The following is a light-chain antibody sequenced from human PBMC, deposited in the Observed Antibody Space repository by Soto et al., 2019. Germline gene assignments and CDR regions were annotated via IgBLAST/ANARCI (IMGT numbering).Light chain of an antibody. CDR2: EGT. CDR1: SNDVGFSKF. V-gene: IGLV2-23*01. Sequence: QSVLTQPASVSASPGLSITISCTATSNDVGFSKFVSWYQQQPGKSPQVLVYEGTKRPSGVSLRFSGSHSVNAASLTISDIHIEDEADYYCCSYATYGVVLGGGTK. CDR3: CSYATYGVV. J-gene: IGLJ3*02.